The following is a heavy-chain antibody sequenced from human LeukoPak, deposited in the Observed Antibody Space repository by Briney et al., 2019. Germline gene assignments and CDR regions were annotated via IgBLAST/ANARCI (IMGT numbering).Heavy chain of an antibody. J-gene: IGHJ3*02. CDR2: INPSAGNT. D-gene: IGHD5-24*01. CDR1: GYTFSNYY. V-gene: IGHV1-46*01. Sequence: ASVKVSCKASGYTFSNYYMHWVRQAPGQGLEWMGLINPSAGNTNYAQRFQGRVTMTRNTSTSTVYMELSSLRSEDTAVYYCARIRDGYNDAYDIWGQGTIVTVPS. CDR3: ARIRDGYNDAYDI.